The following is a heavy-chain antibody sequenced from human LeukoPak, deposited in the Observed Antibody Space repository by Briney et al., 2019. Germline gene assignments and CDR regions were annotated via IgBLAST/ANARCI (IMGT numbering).Heavy chain of an antibody. CDR2: ISATGGNT. CDR1: GFTFSSYA. Sequence: GGSLRLSCAASGFTFSSYAMSWVRQAPGKGLEWVSLISATGGNTYYADSVKGRFTISRDSSKNTLYLHMNSLRAEDTAIYYCSSSVFYSSGWYGGYWGQGTLVTVSS. V-gene: IGHV3-23*01. CDR3: SSSVFYSSGWYGGY. J-gene: IGHJ4*02. D-gene: IGHD6-19*01.